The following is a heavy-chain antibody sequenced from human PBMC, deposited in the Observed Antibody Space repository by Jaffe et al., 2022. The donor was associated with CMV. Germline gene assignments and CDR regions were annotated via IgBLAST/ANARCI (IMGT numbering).Heavy chain of an antibody. V-gene: IGHV4-39*01. D-gene: IGHD5-18*01. CDR3: AGSRGYSYGFHAFDI. Sequence: QLQLQESGPGLVKPSETLSLTCTVSGGSISSSSYYWGWIRQPPGKGLEWIGSIYYSGSTYYNPSLKSRVTISVDTSKNQFSLKLSSVTAADTAVYYCAGSRGYSYGFHAFDIWGQGTMVTVSS. J-gene: IGHJ3*02. CDR2: IYYSGST. CDR1: GGSISSSSYY.